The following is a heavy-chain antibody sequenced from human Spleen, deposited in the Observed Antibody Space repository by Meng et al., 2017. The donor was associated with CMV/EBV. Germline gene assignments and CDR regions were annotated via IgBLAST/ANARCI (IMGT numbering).Heavy chain of an antibody. CDR2: IYYSGST. CDR3: ARDPYCGGDCYPPAGMDV. D-gene: IGHD2-21*01. Sequence: SETLSLTCTVSGGSISSSSYYWGWIRQPPGKGLEWIGSIYYSGSTYYNPSLKSRVTISVDTSKNQFSLKLSSVTAADTAVYSCARDPYCGGDCYPPAGMDVWGQGTTVTVSS. V-gene: IGHV4-39*07. J-gene: IGHJ6*02. CDR1: GGSISSSSYY.